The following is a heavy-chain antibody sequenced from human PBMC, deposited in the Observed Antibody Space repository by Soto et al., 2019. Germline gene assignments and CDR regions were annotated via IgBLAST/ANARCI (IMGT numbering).Heavy chain of an antibody. CDR3: ARDPRYYYDSSGYRGLALGYNWFDP. D-gene: IGHD3-22*01. Sequence: GGSLRLSCAASGFTFSSYSMNWVRQAPGKGLEWVSSISSSSSYIYYADSVKGRFTISRDNAKNSLYLQMNSLRAEDTAVYYCARDPRYYYDSSGYRGLALGYNWFDPWGQGTLVTVSS. CDR1: GFTFSSYS. V-gene: IGHV3-21*01. CDR2: ISSSSSYI. J-gene: IGHJ5*02.